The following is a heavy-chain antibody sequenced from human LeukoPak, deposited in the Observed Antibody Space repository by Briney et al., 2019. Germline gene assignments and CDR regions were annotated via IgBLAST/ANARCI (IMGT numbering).Heavy chain of an antibody. D-gene: IGHD4-11*01. J-gene: IGHJ4*02. CDR2: IYYSGST. Sequence: AETLSLTCTVSGGSISSSSYYWGWIRQPPGKGLEWIGSIYYSGSTYYNSSLKSRVTTSVDTSKNQFSLKLSSVTAADTAVYYCARKAVTFHYWGQGTLVTVSS. CDR1: GGSISSSSYY. CDR3: ARKAVTFHY. V-gene: IGHV4-39*07.